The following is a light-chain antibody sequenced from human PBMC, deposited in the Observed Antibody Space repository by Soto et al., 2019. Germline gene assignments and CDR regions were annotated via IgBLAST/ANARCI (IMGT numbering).Light chain of an antibody. CDR2: DAS. V-gene: IGKV1-5*01. CDR1: QSISSW. J-gene: IGKJ1*01. CDR3: QQYKMYSPWT. Sequence: DIQMTQSPSTLSASVGDRVTMTCRASQSISSWLAWYQQKPGKAPKLLIYDASSLESGVPSRFSGSGSGTEFTLTISSLQPDDFATYYCQQYKMYSPWTFGQGTKVDIK.